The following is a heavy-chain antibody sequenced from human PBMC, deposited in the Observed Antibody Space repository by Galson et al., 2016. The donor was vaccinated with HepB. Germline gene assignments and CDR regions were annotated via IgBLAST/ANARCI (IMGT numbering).Heavy chain of an antibody. Sequence: SVKVSCKASGYTFSSSGINWVRQAPGQGLEWMGCLRPYTGPPPSGPHFQGRITMTTDTSTSTAYVELRTLRSDDPAVYDCARDTSVRAAGLDYWGQGTLVTVSS. CDR1: GYTFSSSG. V-gene: IGHV1-18*01. D-gene: IGHD3-10*01. CDR3: ARDTSVRAAGLDY. J-gene: IGHJ4*02. CDR2: LRPYTGPP.